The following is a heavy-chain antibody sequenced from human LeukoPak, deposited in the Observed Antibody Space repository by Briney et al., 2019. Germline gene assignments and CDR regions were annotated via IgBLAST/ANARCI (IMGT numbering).Heavy chain of an antibody. D-gene: IGHD4-17*01. J-gene: IGHJ6*03. CDR3: ARGGPSTTVTTSYSFFYMDV. CDR1: GFTVSSKY. V-gene: IGHV3-53*01. CDR2: IYSDGYT. Sequence: PGGSLRLSCAASGFTVSSKYMSWVRQAPGKGLEWVSVIYSDGYTYYAESVKGRFTISRDNFKNTMYVQMSSLRAEDTAVYYCARGGPSTTVTTSYSFFYMDVWGKGTTVTVSS.